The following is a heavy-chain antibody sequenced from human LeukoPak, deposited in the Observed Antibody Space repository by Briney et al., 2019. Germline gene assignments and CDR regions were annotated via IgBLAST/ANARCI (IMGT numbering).Heavy chain of an antibody. CDR1: GYRLIRQW. V-gene: IGHV5-51*01. D-gene: IGHD3-22*01. CDR2: IYPGDSDT. Sequence: ESMNISWKGYGYRLIRQWIGWVRPMPGKGLEWIGIIYPGDSDTRYSPSFQGQVTISADKSISTAYLQWSSLKASDTAMYYCARRRGYAYYDSSGYYDYWGQGTLVTVSS. CDR3: ARRRGYAYYDSSGYYDY. J-gene: IGHJ4*02.